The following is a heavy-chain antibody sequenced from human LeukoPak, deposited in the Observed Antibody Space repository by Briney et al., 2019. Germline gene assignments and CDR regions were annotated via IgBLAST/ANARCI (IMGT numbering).Heavy chain of an antibody. D-gene: IGHD6-13*01. V-gene: IGHV3-48*02. CDR3: APLQGAAAAVLDC. J-gene: IGHJ4*02. CDR1: GLTFSSYS. Sequence: GGSLRLSCAASGLTFSSYSVNWVRQAPGKGLEWVSFISSSSSAIYYADSVKGRFTISRDNARNSLYLQMNSLRDEDTAVYYCAPLQGAAAAVLDCWGQGALVTVSS. CDR2: ISSSSSAI.